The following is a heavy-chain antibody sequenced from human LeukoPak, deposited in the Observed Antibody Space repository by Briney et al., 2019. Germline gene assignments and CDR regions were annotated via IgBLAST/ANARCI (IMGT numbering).Heavy chain of an antibody. V-gene: IGHV4-4*07. J-gene: IGHJ4*02. CDR2: IYSSGST. CDR1: GGSIISHY. Sequence: PSETLSLTCTVSGGSIISHYWSWIRQPAGKGLEWIGRIYSSGSTNYKPSLKSRVTISVDKSKNQFSLKLSSVTAADTAVYYCAREGNRLSFEYWGQGTLVTVAS. CDR3: AREGNRLSFEY.